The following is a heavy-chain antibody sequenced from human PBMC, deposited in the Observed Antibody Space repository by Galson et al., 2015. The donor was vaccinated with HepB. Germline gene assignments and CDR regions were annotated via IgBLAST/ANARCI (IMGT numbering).Heavy chain of an antibody. CDR2: ISSSSSYI. Sequence: SLRLSCAASGFTFSSYGMHWVRQAPGKGLEWVSSISSSSSYIYYADSVKGRFTISRDNAKNSLYLQMNSLRAEDTAVYYCARDRGLWSGYFDPWGQGTLVTVSS. CDR3: ARDRGLWSGYFDP. D-gene: IGHD3-3*01. J-gene: IGHJ5*02. CDR1: GFTFSSYG. V-gene: IGHV3-21*01.